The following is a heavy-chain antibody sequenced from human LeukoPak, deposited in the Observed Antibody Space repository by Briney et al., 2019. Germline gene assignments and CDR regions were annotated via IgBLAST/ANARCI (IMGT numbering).Heavy chain of an antibody. V-gene: IGHV4-34*01. CDR2: INHGGST. CDR1: GGSFSGYY. J-gene: IGHJ6*03. CDR3: ARGQYDFQTTYYYMDV. D-gene: IGHD3-3*01. Sequence: KASETLSLTCAVYGGSFSGYYWSWVRQPPGKGLGWIGEINHGGSTNYNPSLKSRVTISVDTSKNQFSLKVSSVTAADTAVFYCARGQYDFQTTYYYMDVWGKGTTVTISS.